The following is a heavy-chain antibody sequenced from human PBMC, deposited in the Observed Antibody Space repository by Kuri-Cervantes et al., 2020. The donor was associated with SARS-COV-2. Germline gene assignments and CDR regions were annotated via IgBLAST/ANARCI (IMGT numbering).Heavy chain of an antibody. Sequence: GESLKISCAASDSTFSSYSMNWVRQAPGKGLEWVSSINFNSTLKYYADSLKGRFTISRDNAKSSLYLQMNSLRAEDTAVYYCAREEVGAFDIWGQGTMVTVSS. D-gene: IGHD1-26*01. CDR3: AREEVGAFDI. J-gene: IGHJ3*02. V-gene: IGHV3-21*01. CDR2: INFNSTLK. CDR1: DSTFSSYS.